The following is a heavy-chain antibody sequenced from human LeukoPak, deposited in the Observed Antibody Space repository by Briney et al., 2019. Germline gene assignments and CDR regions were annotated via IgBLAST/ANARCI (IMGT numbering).Heavy chain of an antibody. D-gene: IGHD1/OR15-1a*01. CDR1: GGSISSGTYY. CDR2: IYTSGST. CDR3: VRDRHWTNDWVFDY. Sequence: SQTLSLTCTVSGGSISSGTYYWSWIRQLAGKGLEWIGRIYTSGSTNYNPSLKSRVTISVDTSKNQFSLRLSSVSAADTAVYYCVRDRHWTNDWVFDYWGQGTLVTVSS. V-gene: IGHV4-61*02. J-gene: IGHJ4*02.